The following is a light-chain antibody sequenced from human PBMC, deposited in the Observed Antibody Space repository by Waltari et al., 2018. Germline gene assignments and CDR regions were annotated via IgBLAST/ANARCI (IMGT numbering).Light chain of an antibody. V-gene: IGLV2-14*03. CDR3: SSHTSTVPHV. CDR1: SNDVGGYGY. Sequence: QSALTQPASVSGSPGQSITISCTGTSNDVGGYGYVSWYQQYPGKAPQLIIYEVSYRPSGISTRFSGSNACNTASLTISVLQADDEADYYCSSHTSTVPHVFGTGTRVTVV. CDR2: EVS. J-gene: IGLJ1*01.